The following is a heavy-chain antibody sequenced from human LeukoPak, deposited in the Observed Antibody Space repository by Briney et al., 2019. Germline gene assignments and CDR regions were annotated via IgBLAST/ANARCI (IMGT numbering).Heavy chain of an antibody. CDR3: ARGWNYDYYYMDV. J-gene: IGHJ6*03. V-gene: IGHV4-34*01. Sequence: PSETLSLTCAVYGGTFSGYYWSWIRQPPGKRLEWVGESNDSGGTNYNPSLKSRVTISVDTSKNQFSLKLSSVTAADTAVYYCARGWNYDYYYMDVWGKGTTVTVSS. CDR2: SNDSGGT. CDR1: GGTFSGYY.